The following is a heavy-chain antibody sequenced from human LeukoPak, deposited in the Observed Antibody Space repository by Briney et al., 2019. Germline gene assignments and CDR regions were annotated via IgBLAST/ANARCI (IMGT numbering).Heavy chain of an antibody. Sequence: ASVKVSCKPSGCTFSSYAISWVRQAPAQGLEWMGGIIPICGTANYAQKFQGRVTITTDESTSAAYMELSSLRSEDRAVYYCARDREVGATFWFDPWGQGTLVTVSS. V-gene: IGHV1-69*05. CDR2: IIPICGTA. D-gene: IGHD1-26*01. J-gene: IGHJ5*02. CDR3: ARDREVGATFWFDP. CDR1: GCTFSSYA.